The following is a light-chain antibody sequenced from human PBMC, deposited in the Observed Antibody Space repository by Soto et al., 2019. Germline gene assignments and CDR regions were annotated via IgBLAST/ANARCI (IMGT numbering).Light chain of an antibody. CDR1: QDIDNS. CDR3: QQHDGRPTMT. CDR2: AVS. V-gene: IGKV1-33*01. J-gene: IGKJ5*01. Sequence: IQLTQSPSSLSASVGETVTITCRASQDIDNSLNWYQHKPGKAPKLLVHAVSFLETGVPSRFSGRGSGTVFSLTINSLQSDDFATYYCQQHDGRPTMTFGQGTRLDSK.